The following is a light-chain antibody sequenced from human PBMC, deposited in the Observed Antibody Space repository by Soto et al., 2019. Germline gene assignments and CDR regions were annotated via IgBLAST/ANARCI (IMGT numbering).Light chain of an antibody. Sequence: SVLTQPASVSGSPGQSITISCTGTSSDVGGYNFVSWYQQHPGRAPKRLIYEVSRRPSGVSNRFSGSTSGDTASLTISVLQSFDYADYYCYSYRPSYPRVFGSEPKCAVL. CDR1: SSDVGGYNF. CDR3: YSYRPSYPRV. V-gene: IGLV2-14*01. CDR2: EVS. J-gene: IGLJ1*01.